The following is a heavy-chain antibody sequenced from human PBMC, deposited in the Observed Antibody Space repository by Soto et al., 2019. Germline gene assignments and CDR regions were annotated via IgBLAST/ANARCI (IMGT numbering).Heavy chain of an antibody. CDR3: ARDFTKSSSWPYYFDY. CDR1: GYTFTTYG. Sequence: QVQLVQSGAEVKKPGASVKVSCKASGYTFTTYGISWVRQAPGQGLEWMGWISAYRGSTKFGQKLQGRVTMTTDTSTTTAYMELRSLTSDDTVVYYCARDFTKSSSWPYYFDYWGQGTLVTVSS. V-gene: IGHV1-18*01. J-gene: IGHJ4*02. D-gene: IGHD6-13*01. CDR2: ISAYRGST.